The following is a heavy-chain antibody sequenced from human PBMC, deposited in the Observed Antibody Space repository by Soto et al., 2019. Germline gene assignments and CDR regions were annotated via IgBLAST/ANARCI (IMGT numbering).Heavy chain of an antibody. Sequence: GASVNVSFKASGYTFTSYCISWVRQAPGQWLELMGWISAYNGNTNYAQKLQGRVTITTDTSTKTAYMDLRNLKSDDTDVYWCAGVPVAGSDFGGQGTMVTVSS. CDR3: AGVPVAGSDF. CDR2: ISAYNGNT. J-gene: IGHJ4*02. V-gene: IGHV1-18*04. CDR1: GYTFTSYC. D-gene: IGHD6-19*01.